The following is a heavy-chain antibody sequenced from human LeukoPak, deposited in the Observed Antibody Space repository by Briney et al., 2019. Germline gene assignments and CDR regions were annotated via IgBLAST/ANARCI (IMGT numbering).Heavy chain of an antibody. V-gene: IGHV3-30-3*01. D-gene: IGHD3-22*01. CDR1: GFTFSSYA. CDR3: ARDGYPDSSGFWYFDL. CDR2: ISHDGSNK. J-gene: IGHJ2*01. Sequence: PGGSLRLSCAASGFTFSSYAMHWVRQAPGKGLEWVAVISHDGSNKYYADSVKGRFTISRDNSKNTLYLQMNSLRAEDTAVYYCARDGYPDSSGFWYFDLWGRGTLVTVSS.